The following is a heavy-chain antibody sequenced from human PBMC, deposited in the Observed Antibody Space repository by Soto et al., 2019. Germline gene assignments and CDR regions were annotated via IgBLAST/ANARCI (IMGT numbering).Heavy chain of an antibody. CDR1: GGSISSGGYY. D-gene: IGHD3-10*01. V-gene: IGHV4-31*03. J-gene: IGHJ5*02. CDR3: ARAGGIHWFDP. Sequence: QVQLQESGPGLVKPSQTLSLTCTVSGGSISSGGYYWSWIRQHPGKGLEWIGYIYYSGSTYYNPSLNTRVTRSVDTSKNQFSLKLRSVTAAATAVYYCARAGGIHWFDPWGQGALVTVSS. CDR2: IYYSGST.